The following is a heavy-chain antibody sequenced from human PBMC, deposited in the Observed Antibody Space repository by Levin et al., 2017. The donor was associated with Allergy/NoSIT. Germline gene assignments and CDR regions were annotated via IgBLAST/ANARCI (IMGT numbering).Heavy chain of an antibody. CDR2: IYYSGST. CDR3: ARGNDYVWGSYRPHKDYYYYYMDV. Sequence: PSETLSLTCTVSGGSISSYYWSWIRQPPGKGLEWIGYIYYSGSTNYNPSLKSRVTISVDTSKNQFSLKLSSVTAADTAVYYCARGNDYVWGSYRPHKDYYYYYMDVWGKGTTVTVSS. CDR1: GGSISSYY. D-gene: IGHD3-16*02. J-gene: IGHJ6*03. V-gene: IGHV4-59*08.